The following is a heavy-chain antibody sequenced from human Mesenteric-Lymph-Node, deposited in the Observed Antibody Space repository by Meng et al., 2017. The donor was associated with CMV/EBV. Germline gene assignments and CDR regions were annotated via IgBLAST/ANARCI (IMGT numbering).Heavy chain of an antibody. CDR1: GFTFSSYW. Sequence: GGSLRLSCAASGFTFSSYWMSWVRQAPGKGLEWVANIKQDGNEKYYVDSVKGRFTISRDNAQNSLYLQMDSLRPEDTAMYYCARAEVVQPWSPPYKYYYGFDVWGQGTTVTVSS. V-gene: IGHV3-7*01. D-gene: IGHD5-18*01. CDR2: IKQDGNEK. J-gene: IGHJ6*02. CDR3: ARAEVVQPWSPPYKYYYGFDV.